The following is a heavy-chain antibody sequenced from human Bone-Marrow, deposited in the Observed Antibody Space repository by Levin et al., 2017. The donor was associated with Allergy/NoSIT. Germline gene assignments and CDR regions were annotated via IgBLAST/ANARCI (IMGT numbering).Heavy chain of an antibody. V-gene: IGHV3-23*01. CDR1: GFTFSTYG. CDR2: ENSGRT. CDR3: AKEVTKYGYYSD. Sequence: GGSLRLSCAGSGFTFSTYGMSWVRQAPGKGLEWISAENSGRTYYADSVKGRFTVSRDNSRDTLYLQMDSLRAEDTAVYYCAKEVTKYGYYSDWGQGTLVTVSS. D-gene: IGHD1-26*01. J-gene: IGHJ4*02.